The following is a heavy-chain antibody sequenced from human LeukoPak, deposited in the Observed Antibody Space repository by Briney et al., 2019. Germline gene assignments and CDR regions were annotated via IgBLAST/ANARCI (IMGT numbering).Heavy chain of an antibody. Sequence: ASVKVFCKASGYTFTSYYMHWVRQAPGQGLEWMGIINPSGGSTSHAQKFQGRVTMTRDTSTSTVYMELSSLRSEDTAVYYCARDELGYYFDYWGQGTLVTVSS. CDR1: GYTFTSYY. J-gene: IGHJ4*02. CDR2: INPSGGST. CDR3: ARDELGYYFDY. D-gene: IGHD6-13*01. V-gene: IGHV1-46*01.